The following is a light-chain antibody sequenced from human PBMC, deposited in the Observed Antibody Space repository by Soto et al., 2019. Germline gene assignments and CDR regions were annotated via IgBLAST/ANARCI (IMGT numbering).Light chain of an antibody. CDR1: SGDVGAYNY. Sequence: QSVLTQPASVSGSPGQSVGIACAGASGDVGAYNYISWYQQHPGKAPKLLLSEVSNRPSGVSDRFSGSKSGNTASLTISGLQAEDEADYYCSSLTTSFTYVFGTGTKVTVL. J-gene: IGLJ1*01. V-gene: IGLV2-14*01. CDR2: EVS. CDR3: SSLTTSFTYV.